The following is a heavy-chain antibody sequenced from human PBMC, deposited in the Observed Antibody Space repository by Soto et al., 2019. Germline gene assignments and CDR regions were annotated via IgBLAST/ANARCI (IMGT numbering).Heavy chain of an antibody. J-gene: IGHJ5*02. CDR3: ARGDQWEPLNNWFDP. Sequence: ASVKVSCKASGYTFTSYGISWVRQAPGQGLEWMGWISAYNGNTNYAQKLQGRVTMTTDTSTSTAYMELRSLRSDDTAVYYCARGDQWEPLNNWFDPWGQGTLVTVSS. CDR2: ISAYNGNT. D-gene: IGHD1-26*01. CDR1: GYTFTSYG. V-gene: IGHV1-18*01.